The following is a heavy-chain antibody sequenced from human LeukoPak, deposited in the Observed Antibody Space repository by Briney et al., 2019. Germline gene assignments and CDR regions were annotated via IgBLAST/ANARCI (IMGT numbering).Heavy chain of an antibody. Sequence: PSETLSLTCTVSGYSISSGYYWGWIRQPPGKGLEWIGSMYHSGSTYYNPSLKSRVTISVDTSKNQFSLKLSSVTAADTAVYYCARVLSGRGSLYDYYYYMDVWGKGTTVTISS. CDR3: ARVLSGRGSLYDYYYYMDV. D-gene: IGHD3-10*01. CDR2: MYHSGST. V-gene: IGHV4-38-2*02. CDR1: GYSISSGYY. J-gene: IGHJ6*03.